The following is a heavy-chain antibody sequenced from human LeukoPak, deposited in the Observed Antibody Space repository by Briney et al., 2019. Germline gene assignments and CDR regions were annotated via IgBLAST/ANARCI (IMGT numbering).Heavy chain of an antibody. CDR2: ISGSSGST. D-gene: IGHD2-15*01. Sequence: PGGSLRLSCAASGFTFTSYAMSWVRQAPGKGLEWVSAISGSSGSTYYADSVKGRFTISRDNSKNTLYLQINSLIAQDTAVCYCASDQRCCRGGSCYDDGDYVDDWGQGTLVTVSS. J-gene: IGHJ4*02. CDR1: GFTFTSYA. V-gene: IGHV3-23*01. CDR3: ASDQRCCRGGSCYDDGDYVDD.